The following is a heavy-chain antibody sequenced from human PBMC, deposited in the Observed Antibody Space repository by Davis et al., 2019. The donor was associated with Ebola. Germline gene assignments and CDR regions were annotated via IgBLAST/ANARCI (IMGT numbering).Heavy chain of an antibody. D-gene: IGHD3-3*01. CDR2: IYPGDSDT. Sequence: GESLKISCKGSGYRFTSYWIGWVRQIPGKGLEWMGIIYPGDSDTRYSPSFQGQVTISADKSISTAYLQWSSLKASDTAMYYCASQRYYDFWSGRIDAFDIWGQGTMVTVSS. V-gene: IGHV5-51*01. J-gene: IGHJ3*02. CDR1: GYRFTSYW. CDR3: ASQRYYDFWSGRIDAFDI.